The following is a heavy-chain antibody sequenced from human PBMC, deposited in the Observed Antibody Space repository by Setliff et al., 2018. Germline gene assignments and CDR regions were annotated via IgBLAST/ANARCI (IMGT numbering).Heavy chain of an antibody. D-gene: IGHD1-1*01. Sequence: SETLSLTCAAYGGTFSDYYWTWIRQPPGKGLEWIGEINHRGSTNYNPSLKSRLTLSVYTSKNQVSLNLRSVAAADTAVYYCARTGTYRYFDYWGQGTQVTVSS. CDR2: INHRGST. J-gene: IGHJ4*02. CDR1: GGTFSDYY. CDR3: ARTGTYRYFDY. V-gene: IGHV4-34*01.